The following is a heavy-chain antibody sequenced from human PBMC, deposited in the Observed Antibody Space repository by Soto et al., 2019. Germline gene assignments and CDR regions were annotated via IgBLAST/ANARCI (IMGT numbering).Heavy chain of an antibody. CDR3: AKAPSVAGRALYI. D-gene: IGHD6-19*01. Sequence: GGSMRLSCAASGFTFSSYAMSWVRQAPGKGLEWVSAISGSGGSTYYADSVKGRFTISRDNSKNTLYLQMNCLRAEDTAVYYFAKAPSVAGRALYIWGQGTMVTVSS. J-gene: IGHJ3*02. V-gene: IGHV3-23*01. CDR1: GFTFSSYA. CDR2: ISGSGGST.